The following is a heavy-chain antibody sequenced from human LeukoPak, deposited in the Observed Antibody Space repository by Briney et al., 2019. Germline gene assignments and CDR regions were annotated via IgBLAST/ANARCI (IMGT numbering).Heavy chain of an antibody. CDR3: ATRYSDWLLSFDF. Sequence: GGSLRLSCAASGFTFSSYWMHWVRQAPGKGLVWVSRINSDGSSTSYADSVKGRFTISRDNAKNTLYLQMNSLRAEDTAVYYCATRYSDWLLSFDFWGQGTLVTVSS. V-gene: IGHV3-74*01. CDR2: INSDGSST. CDR1: GFTFSSYW. J-gene: IGHJ4*02. D-gene: IGHD3-9*01.